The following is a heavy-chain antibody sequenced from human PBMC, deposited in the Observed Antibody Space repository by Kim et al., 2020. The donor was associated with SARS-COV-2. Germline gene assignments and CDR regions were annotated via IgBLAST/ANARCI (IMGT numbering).Heavy chain of an antibody. CDR2: ISANGGST. J-gene: IGHJ6*02. CDR1: GFTFDDYA. Sequence: GGSLRLSCAASGFTFDDYAMHWVRQTPGEGLEWVSLISANGGSTYYAGSVKGRFTISRDNSKNSLYLQMNNLRTEDTALYYCTKGPIINVYYYHYGMDVWGQGTTVTVSS. V-gene: IGHV3-43*02. CDR3: TKGPIINVYYYHYGMDV.